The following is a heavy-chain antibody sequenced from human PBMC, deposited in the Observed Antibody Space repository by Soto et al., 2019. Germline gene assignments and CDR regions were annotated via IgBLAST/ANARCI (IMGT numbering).Heavy chain of an antibody. CDR1: GGSISSGGYS. CDR3: ARGEQGYYDSSGYSYFDY. CDR2: IYHSGST. Sequence: QLQLQESGSGLVKPSQTLSLTCAVSGGSISSGGYSWSWIRQPPGKGLEWIGYIYHSGSTYYNPSLKSRVTISVDRSKNQFSLKLSSVTAADTAVYYCARGEQGYYDSSGYSYFDYWGQGTLVTVSS. D-gene: IGHD3-22*01. V-gene: IGHV4-30-2*01. J-gene: IGHJ4*02.